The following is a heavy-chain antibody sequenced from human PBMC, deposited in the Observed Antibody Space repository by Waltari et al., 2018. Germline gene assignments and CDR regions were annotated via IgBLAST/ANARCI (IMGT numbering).Heavy chain of an antibody. D-gene: IGHD5-18*01. CDR1: GGSLPSQH. V-gene: IGHV4-59*11. Sequence: QVQLQESGPGLVKPSETLSLPCTVSGGSLPSQHWSWIRQSPGKGLEWVGYVFHSGSTNYNPSLKSRVTMSLDTSKSQFSLRLTSVTPADTAVYYCARDILHSFYYYMDVWGKGTMVTVSS. CDR3: ARDILHSFYYYMDV. J-gene: IGHJ6*03. CDR2: VFHSGST.